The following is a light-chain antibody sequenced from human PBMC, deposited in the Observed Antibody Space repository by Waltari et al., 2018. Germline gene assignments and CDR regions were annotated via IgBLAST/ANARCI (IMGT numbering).Light chain of an antibody. V-gene: IGKV4-1*01. CDR2: WAS. CDR3: QSRIA. CDR1: QSFLSGSNNEND. J-gene: IGKJ2*01. Sequence: DIVMTQSPDSLAVSLGERATINCKSSQSFLSGSNNENDLAWYQQKPRQPPKLLIYWASTRESGVPDRFSGSGSGTDFTLTINSLQAEDVAVYYCQSRIAFGQGTKLEIK.